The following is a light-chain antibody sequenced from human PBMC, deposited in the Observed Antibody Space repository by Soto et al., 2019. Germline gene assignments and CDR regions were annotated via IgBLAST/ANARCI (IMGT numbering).Light chain of an antibody. V-gene: IGKV3-11*01. Sequence: EIVLTPSPDTLSLSPGERATLSCRASQSVSSYLAWYQQKPGQAPRLLIYDASNRATGIPARFSGSGSGTDFTLTISSLEPEDFAVYYCQQRSNWPPWTFGQGTKVDIK. J-gene: IGKJ1*01. CDR2: DAS. CDR3: QQRSNWPPWT. CDR1: QSVSSY.